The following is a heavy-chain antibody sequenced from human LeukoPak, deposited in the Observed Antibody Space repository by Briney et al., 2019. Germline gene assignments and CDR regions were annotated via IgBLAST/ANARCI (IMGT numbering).Heavy chain of an antibody. CDR3: AKGGLVHRFDP. CDR2: ISGSGDNT. CDR1: GFTFSSYS. J-gene: IGHJ5*02. V-gene: IGHV3-23*01. Sequence: GSLRLSCAASGFTFSSYSMNWVRQAPGKGLEWVSGISGSGDNTYYADSVKGRFTISRDNSKNTLYLQMNSLRADDTAVYYCAKGGLVHRFDPWGQGTLVTVSS.